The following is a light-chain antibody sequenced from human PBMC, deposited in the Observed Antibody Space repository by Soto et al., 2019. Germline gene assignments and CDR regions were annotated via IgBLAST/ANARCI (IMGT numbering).Light chain of an antibody. Sequence: QSVLTQPPSASGTPGQRVTISCSGSSSNIGSNYVYWYQQFPGPAPKLLIYKNNQRPSGVPDRFSGSKSGTSASLAISGLRSEDEADYYCAAWDDSLSVPVFGGGTKLTVL. V-gene: IGLV1-47*01. CDR1: SSNIGSNY. CDR2: KNN. CDR3: AAWDDSLSVPV. J-gene: IGLJ7*01.